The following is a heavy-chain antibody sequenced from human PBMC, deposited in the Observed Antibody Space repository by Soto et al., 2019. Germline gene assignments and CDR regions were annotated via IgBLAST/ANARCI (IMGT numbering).Heavy chain of an antibody. Sequence: SETLSLTCTVSGDSITSGSYYWSWIRQHPGKGLEWIGYIHSSGSTYYNPSLKSRVTISVDTSEKQFSLKLSSVTAADTAVYYCAREDRNYYDRSGYYHWGQGTLVTVS. CDR1: GDSITSGSYY. D-gene: IGHD3-22*01. CDR2: IHSSGST. CDR3: AREDRNYYDRSGYYH. V-gene: IGHV4-31*03. J-gene: IGHJ5*02.